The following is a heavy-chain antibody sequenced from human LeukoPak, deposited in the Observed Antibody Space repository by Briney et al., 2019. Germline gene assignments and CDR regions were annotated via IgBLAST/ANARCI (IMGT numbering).Heavy chain of an antibody. CDR2: INAGNGNT. V-gene: IGHV1-3*01. D-gene: IGHD6-13*01. CDR3: ARDPIGSRWPYYFDY. Sequence: ASVKLPCKASGYTFTTYAMHWVRQAPGQRLEWMGWINAGNGNTRYSQKFQARVTITRDTSASTAYMELSSLRSEDTAVYYCARDPIGSRWPYYFDYWGQGTLVTVTS. J-gene: IGHJ4*02. CDR1: GYTFTTYA.